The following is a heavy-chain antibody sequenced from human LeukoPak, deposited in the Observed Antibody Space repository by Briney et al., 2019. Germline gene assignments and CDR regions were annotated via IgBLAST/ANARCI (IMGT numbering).Heavy chain of an antibody. CDR1: GGSFSGYY. Sequence: PSETLSLTCAVYGGSFSGYYWSWIRQPPGKGLEWIGEINHSGSTNYNPSLKSRVTISVDTSKNQFSLKLSSVTAADTAVYYCAAGTSIAAPTKYYYYYYGMDVWGQGTTVTVSS. J-gene: IGHJ6*02. V-gene: IGHV4-34*01. D-gene: IGHD6-6*01. CDR2: INHSGST. CDR3: AAGTSIAAPTKYYYYYYGMDV.